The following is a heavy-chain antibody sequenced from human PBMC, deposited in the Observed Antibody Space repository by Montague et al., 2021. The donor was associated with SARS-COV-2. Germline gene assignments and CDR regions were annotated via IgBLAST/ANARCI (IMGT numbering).Heavy chain of an antibody. CDR2: VYYSRSS. J-gene: IGHJ4*02. CDR1: GDSVSHDF. CDR3: VRDPAPSGSGTFYDY. D-gene: IGHD1-26*01. Sequence: SETLSLTCTVSGDSVSHDFWTWIRQPPGRGLEWIGYVYYSRSSXXXPSXXXRVSIAVDTSKNQFSLRLSTVTAADTAIYYCVRDPAPSGSGTFYDYWGQGTLVAVFS. V-gene: IGHV4-59*02.